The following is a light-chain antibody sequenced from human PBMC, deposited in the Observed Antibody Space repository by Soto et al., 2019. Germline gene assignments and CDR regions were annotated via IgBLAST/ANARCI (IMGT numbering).Light chain of an antibody. CDR2: AAS. CDR1: QGISNY. V-gene: IGKV1-27*01. Sequence: DIQMTQSPSSLSASVGDRVTITCRASQGISNYLAWYQQEPGKVPKLLIYAASTLQSGVPSRFSGSGSGTDFTLTISSLQPEDVATYYCQKYNSALTFGPGTKVDIK. CDR3: QKYNSALT. J-gene: IGKJ3*01.